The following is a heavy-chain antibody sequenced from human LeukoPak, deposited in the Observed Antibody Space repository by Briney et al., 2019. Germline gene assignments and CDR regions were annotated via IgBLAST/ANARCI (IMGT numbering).Heavy chain of an antibody. Sequence: PGGSLRLSCAASGFIFSNYGMHWVRQAPGKGLEWVAVISYEGSNTYHVDSVRGRFTISRDNSKNTLYLQINSLRAEDTAVYYCAKGTYYDMLTGPNWFDPWGQGTLVTVSS. CDR1: GFIFSNYG. CDR3: AKGTYYDMLTGPNWFDP. CDR2: ISYEGSNT. J-gene: IGHJ5*02. D-gene: IGHD3-9*01. V-gene: IGHV3-30*18.